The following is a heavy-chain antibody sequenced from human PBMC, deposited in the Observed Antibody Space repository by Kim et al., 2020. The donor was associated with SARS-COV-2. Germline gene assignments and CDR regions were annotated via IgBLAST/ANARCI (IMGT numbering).Heavy chain of an antibody. V-gene: IGHV5-51*01. CDR3: ARQVVPAAIPPLYFDY. D-gene: IGHD2-2*02. J-gene: IGHJ4*02. Sequence: GESLKISCKGSGYSFTSYWIGWVRQMPGKGLEWMGIIYPGDSDTRYSPSFQGQVTISADKSISTAYLQWSSLKASDTAMYYCARQVVPAAIPPLYFDYWGQGTLVTVSS. CDR2: IYPGDSDT. CDR1: GYSFTSYW.